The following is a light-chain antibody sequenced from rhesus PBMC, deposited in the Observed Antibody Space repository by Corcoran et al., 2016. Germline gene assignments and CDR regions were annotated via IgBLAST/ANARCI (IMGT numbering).Light chain of an antibody. CDR1: QSVSSS. CDR2: VAS. Sequence: EIVMTQSPATLYPSPGERATLSRRASQSVSSSLAWYQQQTGQAPRPLINVASSRAPGIPDRFSGSGSGTAFTLALSSLEPEGFAVYYCLQHSNWPLSFGGGAKV. CDR3: LQHSNWPLS. J-gene: IGKJ4*01. V-gene: IGKV3-24*01.